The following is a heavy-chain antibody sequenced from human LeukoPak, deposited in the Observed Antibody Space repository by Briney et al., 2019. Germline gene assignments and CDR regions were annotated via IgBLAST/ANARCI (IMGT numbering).Heavy chain of an antibody. CDR1: GFTFSSSA. CDR3: AKAARTTVTYSFDS. J-gene: IGHJ4*02. D-gene: IGHD4-17*01. CDR2: ISNNGGYT. Sequence: GGSLRLSCAASGFTFSSSAMSWVRQAPGKGLEWVSAISNNGGYTYYADSVQGRFTISRDNSKNTLYLQMNSLRAEDTAMYYCAKAARTTVTYSFDSWGQGTLLTVSS. V-gene: IGHV3-23*01.